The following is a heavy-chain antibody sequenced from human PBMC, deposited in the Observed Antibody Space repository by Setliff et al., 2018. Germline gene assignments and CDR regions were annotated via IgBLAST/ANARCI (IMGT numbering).Heavy chain of an antibody. Sequence: GGSLRLSCVASGFTFSNNAMNWVRQAPGGGLEWLSDISSGGETISYADSVKGRFTISRDNAKNSLYLQMNSLRAEDTAIYYCVRALACYYMDVWGKGTTVTVSS. J-gene: IGHJ6*03. CDR3: VRALACYYMDV. CDR2: ISSGGETI. CDR1: GFTFSNNA. V-gene: IGHV3-48*01.